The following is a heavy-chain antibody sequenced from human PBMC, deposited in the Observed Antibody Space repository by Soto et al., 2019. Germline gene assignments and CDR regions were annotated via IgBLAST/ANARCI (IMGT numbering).Heavy chain of an antibody. CDR2: INPNSGGT. CDR1: GYTFTGYY. Sequence: ASVKVSCKASGYTFTGYYMHWARQAPGQGLEWMGWINPNSGGTNYAQKFQGRVTMTRDTSISTAYMELSRLRSDDTAVYYCARVRVYSSSWYDYWGQGTLVTVSS. V-gene: IGHV1-2*02. J-gene: IGHJ4*02. CDR3: ARVRVYSSSWYDY. D-gene: IGHD6-13*01.